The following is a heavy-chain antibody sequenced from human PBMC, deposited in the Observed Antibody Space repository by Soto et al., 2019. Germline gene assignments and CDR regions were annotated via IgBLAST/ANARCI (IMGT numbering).Heavy chain of an antibody. V-gene: IGHV1-69*06. CDR3: AYYYGSGRYYYYGMDV. CDR2: IIPIFGTA. Sequence: GASVKVSCKASGGTFSSYAISWVRQAPGQGLEWMGGIIPIFGTANYAQKFQGRVTITADKSTSTAYMELSSLRSEDTAVYYCAYYYGSGRYYYYGMDVWGQGTTVTVSS. CDR1: GGTFSSYA. D-gene: IGHD3-10*01. J-gene: IGHJ6*02.